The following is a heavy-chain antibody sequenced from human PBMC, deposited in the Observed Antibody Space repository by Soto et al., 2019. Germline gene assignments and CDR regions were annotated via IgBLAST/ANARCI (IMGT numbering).Heavy chain of an antibody. D-gene: IGHD4-17*01. Sequence: GGSLRLSCAASGFTFSSYGMHWVRQAPGRGLEWVAVIWYDGSNKYYADSVKGRFTISRDNSKNTLYLQMNSLRAEDTAVYYCARDRGWVTTGFDPWGQGTLVTVSS. J-gene: IGHJ5*02. CDR1: GFTFSSYG. CDR3: ARDRGWVTTGFDP. CDR2: IWYDGSNK. V-gene: IGHV3-33*01.